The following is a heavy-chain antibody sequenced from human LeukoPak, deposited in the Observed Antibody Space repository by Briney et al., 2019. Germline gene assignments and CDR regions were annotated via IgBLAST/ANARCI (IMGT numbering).Heavy chain of an antibody. CDR3: ARDRGYNTPDY. D-gene: IGHD5-18*01. V-gene: IGHV3-7*03. CDR1: GFIFSDFW. J-gene: IGHJ4*02. Sequence: GGSLRLSCAASGFIFSDFWMTWVRQAPGKGLEWVANIKLDGSKVFYVDSVEGRFTISRDNAKNSLYLQMNTLRAEDTAVYYCARDRGYNTPDYWGQGTLVTVSS. CDR2: IKLDGSKV.